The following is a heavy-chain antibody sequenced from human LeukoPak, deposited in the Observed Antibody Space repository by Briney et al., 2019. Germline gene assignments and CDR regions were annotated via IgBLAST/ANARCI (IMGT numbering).Heavy chain of an antibody. CDR3: AKDPSLSYDSSGYYYHY. Sequence: GGSLRLSCAASGFTFSSYAMSWVRQAPGKGLEWVSAISGSGGNTYYADSVKCRFTISRDNSKNTLYLQMNSLRAEDTAVYYCAKDPSLSYDSSGYYYHYWGQGTLVTVSS. J-gene: IGHJ4*02. V-gene: IGHV3-23*01. CDR2: ISGSGGNT. D-gene: IGHD3-22*01. CDR1: GFTFSSYA.